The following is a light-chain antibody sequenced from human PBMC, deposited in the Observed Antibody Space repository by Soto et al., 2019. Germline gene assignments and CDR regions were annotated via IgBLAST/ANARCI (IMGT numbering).Light chain of an antibody. CDR1: KSVGNN. V-gene: IGKV3-15*01. CDR2: ATS. J-gene: IGKJ4*01. Sequence: EIVVTQSPATLSVAPGERATLSCRASKSVGNNFAWYQQKPGQAPRLLIFATSTRATGVPARISGSGSGTEFPLTISSLQSEDFAVYYCQQYGDWPLTFGGGAKVEIE. CDR3: QQYGDWPLT.